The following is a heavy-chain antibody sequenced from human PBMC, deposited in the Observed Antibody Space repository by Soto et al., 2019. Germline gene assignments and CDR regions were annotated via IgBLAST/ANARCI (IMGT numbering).Heavy chain of an antibody. CDR2: IYYNGTT. CDR3: AREPRLLIWFGEIHD. J-gene: IGHJ4*02. V-gene: IGHV4-31*03. CDR1: GDSISGSPYF. D-gene: IGHD3-10*01. Sequence: SETLSLTCTVSGDSISGSPYFWGWIRQPPGRGLEWIGHIYYNGTTYYNPTLKSRVSISVDTSKNQFSLKLSSVTAADTAVYYCAREPRLLIWFGEIHDWGRGTLVTVSS.